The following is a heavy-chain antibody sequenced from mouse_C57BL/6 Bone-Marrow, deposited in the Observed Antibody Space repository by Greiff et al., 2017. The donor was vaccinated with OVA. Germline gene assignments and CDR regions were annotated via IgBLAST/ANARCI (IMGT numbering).Heavy chain of an antibody. J-gene: IGHJ3*01. Sequence: DVKLVASGGDLVKPGGSLKLSCAASGFTFSSYGMSWVRQTPDKRLEWVATISSGGSYTYYPDSVKGRFTISRDNAKNTLYLQMSSLKSEDTSMYYCARHGRDLFAYWGQGTLVTVSA. CDR2: ISSGGSYT. CDR1: GFTFSSYG. CDR3: ARHGRDLFAY. D-gene: IGHD2-13*01. V-gene: IGHV5-6*02.